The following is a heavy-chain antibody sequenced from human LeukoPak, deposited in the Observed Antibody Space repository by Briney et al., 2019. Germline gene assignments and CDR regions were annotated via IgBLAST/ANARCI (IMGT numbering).Heavy chain of an antibody. CDR3: ARGCGYNPPCFDY. CDR2: ISSSSTTI. CDR1: GFTFSSYS. J-gene: IGHJ4*02. Sequence: GGSLRLSCAASGFTFSSYSMNWVRQAPGKGLEWVSYISSSSTTIYYADSVKGRFTISRDNAKNSLYLQMNSLRAEDTAVYYCARGCGYNPPCFDYWGQGTLVTVSS. D-gene: IGHD3-22*01. V-gene: IGHV3-48*01.